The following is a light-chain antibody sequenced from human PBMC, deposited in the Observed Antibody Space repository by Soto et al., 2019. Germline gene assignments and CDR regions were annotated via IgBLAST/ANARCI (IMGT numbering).Light chain of an antibody. CDR3: QHYKTWPLA. V-gene: IGKV3-15*01. CDR1: QSLRSS. J-gene: IGKJ4*01. Sequence: ETMMTQSPDTLSVSLGERATLSCRASQSLRSSLAWYQQKPGQAPRLLIYDASTRATGIPARFSGSGSGTDFTLTISGLQSEDFGVYYCQHYKTWPLAFGGGTKVDIK. CDR2: DAS.